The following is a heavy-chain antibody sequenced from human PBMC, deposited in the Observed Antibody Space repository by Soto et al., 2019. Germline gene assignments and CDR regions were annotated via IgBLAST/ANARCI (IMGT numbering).Heavy chain of an antibody. D-gene: IGHD5-12*01. Sequence: QVQLVQSGAEVKKPGASVKVSCKASGYTFTSYYMHWVRQAPGQGLEWMGIINPSGGSTSYAQKXQGRVTMTRDXXPXTXXMELSSLRYEDTAVYYCAREVTYGYPPDLWPYVDYWGQGTLVTVSS. CDR2: INPSGGST. CDR3: AREVTYGYPPDLWPYVDY. J-gene: IGHJ4*02. V-gene: IGHV1-46*01. CDR1: GYTFTSYY.